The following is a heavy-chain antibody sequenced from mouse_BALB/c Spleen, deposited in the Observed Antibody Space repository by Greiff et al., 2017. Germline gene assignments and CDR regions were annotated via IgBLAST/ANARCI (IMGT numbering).Heavy chain of an antibody. CDR2: ISSGGSYT. Sequence: EVKLMESGGGLVKPGGSLKLSCAASGFTFSSYAMSWVRQTPEKRLEWVATISSGGSYTYYPDSVKGRFTISRDNAKNTLFLQMTSLRSEDTAMYYCARTTTATWYFDYWGQGTTLTVSS. D-gene: IGHD1-2*01. CDR1: GFTFSSYA. V-gene: IGHV5-9-3*01. J-gene: IGHJ2*01. CDR3: ARTTTATWYFDY.